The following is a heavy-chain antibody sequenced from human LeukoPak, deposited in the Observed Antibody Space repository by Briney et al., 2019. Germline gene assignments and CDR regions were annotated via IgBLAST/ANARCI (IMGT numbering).Heavy chain of an antibody. CDR3: ARFPTDSSSLFDY. D-gene: IGHD6-13*01. V-gene: IGHV5-51*01. CDR2: IFPGDSDT. Sequence: GESLKISCKGSGYSFTNYWIGWVRQMPGKGLEWMGIIFPGDSDTRYSPSFQGQVTISVDKSINTAYLQWSSLKALDTAMYYCARFPTDSSSLFDYWGQGTLVTVSS. CDR1: GYSFTNYW. J-gene: IGHJ4*02.